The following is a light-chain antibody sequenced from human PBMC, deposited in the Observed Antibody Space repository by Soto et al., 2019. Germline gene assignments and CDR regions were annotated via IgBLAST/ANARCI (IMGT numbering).Light chain of an antibody. CDR2: SNN. CDR1: SSNIERNT. Sequence: QSVLTQAPSASETPGQRVTISCSGGSSNIERNTVNWYQQLPGTAPKLLIYSNNRRPSGVPDRFSGSKSGTSASLAISGLQSEDEADYYCTAWDDSLTDYVFGTGTKVTVL. CDR3: TAWDDSLTDYV. J-gene: IGLJ1*01. V-gene: IGLV1-44*01.